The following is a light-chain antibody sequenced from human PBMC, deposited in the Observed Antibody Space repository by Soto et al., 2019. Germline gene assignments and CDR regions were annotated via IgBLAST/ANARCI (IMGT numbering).Light chain of an antibody. CDR1: QSLVHSHGNTF. V-gene: IGKV2-30*02. CDR2: KVS. Sequence: DVVMTQSPLALPVTLGQPASISFRSSQSLVHSHGNTFWNWLQQRTGPSPRRLIYKVSNRDSVVTDRFRGSGSGTDFTMKISRVEDGDVGVSYCMQATHWPPYTFGQGIKLEI. J-gene: IGKJ2*01. CDR3: MQATHWPPYT.